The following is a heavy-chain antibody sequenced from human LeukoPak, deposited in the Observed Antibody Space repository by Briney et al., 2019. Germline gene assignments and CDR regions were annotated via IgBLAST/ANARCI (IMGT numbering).Heavy chain of an antibody. J-gene: IGHJ4*02. Sequence: PGGSLRLSCAASGFTFSSYGMHWVRQAPGKGPEWVSYISSANSHIYYADSVKGRFIISRDNAKNSLYLQMNSLRAEDTAVYYCARDLMRFLEWVNWGQGTLVTVSS. CDR1: GFTFSSYG. V-gene: IGHV3-21*01. CDR2: ISSANSHI. CDR3: ARDLMRFLEWVN. D-gene: IGHD3-3*01.